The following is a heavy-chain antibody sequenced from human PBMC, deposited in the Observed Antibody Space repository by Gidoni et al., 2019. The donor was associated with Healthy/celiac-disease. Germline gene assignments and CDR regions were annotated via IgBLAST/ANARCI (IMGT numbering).Heavy chain of an antibody. CDR3: ARDFLLSTITSDYSAYLDH. J-gene: IGHJ4*02. V-gene: IGHV3-30*14. D-gene: IGHD2-21*01. CDR2: ISYDGSRK. Sequence: QVQLVASGAGVVRPGTSMRLSFADSALTVGIYTMHCVRQVPGKGLEWLAVISYDGSRKYHADSLRGRFTVSRDNSKNTVSLQMNTLRAEYTAIYYCARDFLLSTITSDYSAYLDHWGQGTLLTVSS. CDR1: ALTVGIYT.